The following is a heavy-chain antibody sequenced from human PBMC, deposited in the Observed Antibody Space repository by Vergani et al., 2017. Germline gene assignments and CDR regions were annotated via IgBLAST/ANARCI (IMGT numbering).Heavy chain of an antibody. CDR1: GGSFSGYY. D-gene: IGHD3-22*01. J-gene: IGHJ4*02. V-gene: IGHV4-34*01. CDR2: INHSGST. Sequence: QVQLQQWGAGLLKPSETLSLTYAVYGGSFSGYYWSWIRQPPGKGLEWIGEINHSGSTNYNPSLKSRVTISVDTSKNQFSLKLSSVTAADTAVYYCARGYYYDSSGYYYLDSWGQGTLVTVSS. CDR3: ARGYYYDSSGYYYLDS.